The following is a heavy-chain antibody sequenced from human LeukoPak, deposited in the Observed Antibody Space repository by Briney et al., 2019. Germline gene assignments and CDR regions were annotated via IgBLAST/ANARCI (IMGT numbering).Heavy chain of an antibody. D-gene: IGHD5-24*01. V-gene: IGHV3-30*03. CDR3: ARAREPGRDGDY. CDR2: ISYDGSNK. Sequence: PGGSLRLSCAASGFTFSSYGMHWVSQAQGEGLEWVAVISYDGSNKYYADSVKGRFTISRDNSKNTLYLQMNSLRVEDTAVYYCARAREPGRDGDYWGQGTLVTVSS. J-gene: IGHJ4*02. CDR1: GFTFSSYG.